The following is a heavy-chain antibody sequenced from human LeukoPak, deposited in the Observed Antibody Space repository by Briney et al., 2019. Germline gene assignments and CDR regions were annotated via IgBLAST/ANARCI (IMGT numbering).Heavy chain of an antibody. V-gene: IGHV3-23*01. Sequence: GGSLRLSCAASGFTFNSYAMRWVRQAPGKGLEWVSTITGRSESTYYADSVKGRFTISRDNSKNALYLQMNSLRAEDTAVYYCAREGDWFDPWGQGTLVTVSS. CDR3: AREGDWFDP. CDR2: ITGRSEST. J-gene: IGHJ5*02. CDR1: GFTFNSYA.